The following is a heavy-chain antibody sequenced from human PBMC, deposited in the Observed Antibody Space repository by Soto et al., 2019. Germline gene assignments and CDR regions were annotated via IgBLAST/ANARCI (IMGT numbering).Heavy chain of an antibody. D-gene: IGHD3-10*01. J-gene: IGHJ4*02. V-gene: IGHV3-7*01. CDR3: ARGRPVPY. CDR2: VNQDGGEK. CDR1: GFTFSSYW. Sequence: EVQLVESGGGVVQPGGSLRLSCAASGFTFSSYWMSWVRQAPGKGLEWVANVNQDGGEKFYVGSVKGRFTISRDNAMNSLYLQMNSLRAEDTAGYYCARGRPVPYWGQGTLVTVSS.